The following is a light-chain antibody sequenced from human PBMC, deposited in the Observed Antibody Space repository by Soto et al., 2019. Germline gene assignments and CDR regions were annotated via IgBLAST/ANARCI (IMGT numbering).Light chain of an antibody. CDR2: EDT. V-gene: IGLV2-23*01. J-gene: IGLJ2*01. CDR3: CSYAGPTMFVV. CDR1: SSDIGSYNR. Sequence: QSALTQPASVSGSPGQSITISCTGTSSDIGSYNRVSWYQQHPGKAPKLMIYEDTQRPSRVSDRFSGSKSGNAASLSITGLQAEYEADYYCCSYAGPTMFVVFGGVTKLTVL.